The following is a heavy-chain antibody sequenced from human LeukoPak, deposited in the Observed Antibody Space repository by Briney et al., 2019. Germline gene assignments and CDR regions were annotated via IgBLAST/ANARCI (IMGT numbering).Heavy chain of an antibody. D-gene: IGHD6-13*01. CDR3: ARDSSWHVPVPENPVAFDY. CDR2: ISSSSSYI. CDR1: GFTFSDYN. V-gene: IGHV3-21*01. Sequence: GGSLRLSCAASGFTFSDYNMRWIRQAPGKGLEWVSSISSSSSYIYYADSVKGRFTISRDNAKNSLYLQMNSLRAEDTAMYYCARDSSWHVPVPENPVAFDYWGQGTLVTVSS. J-gene: IGHJ4*02.